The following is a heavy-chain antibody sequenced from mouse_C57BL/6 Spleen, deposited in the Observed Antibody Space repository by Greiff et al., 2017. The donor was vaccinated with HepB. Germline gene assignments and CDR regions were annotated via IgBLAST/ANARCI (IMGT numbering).Heavy chain of an antibody. Sequence: EVQLQQSGPELVKPGASVKMSCKASGYTFTDYNMHWVKQSHGKSLEWIGYINPNNGGTSYNQKFNGKATLTVNKSSSTAYMELRSLTSEDSAVYYCARWYDYDGGSYFDYWGQGTTLTVSS. CDR2: INPNNGGT. J-gene: IGHJ2*01. V-gene: IGHV1-22*01. CDR1: GYTFTDYN. CDR3: ARWYDYDGGSYFDY. D-gene: IGHD2-4*01.